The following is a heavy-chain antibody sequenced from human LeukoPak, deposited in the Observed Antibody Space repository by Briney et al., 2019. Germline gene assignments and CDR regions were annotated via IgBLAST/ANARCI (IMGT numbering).Heavy chain of an antibody. V-gene: IGHV6-1*01. J-gene: IGHJ4*02. CDR1: GDSVSNNIAT. CDR2: TYYRSRWGN. Sequence: SQTLSLTCAISGDSVSNNIATWNWVRQSPSRGLEWLGRTYYRSRWGNDYAISVKGRITINPDTSRNQSSLQLNSVTPEDTAVYYCVRDSDDYYWALDFWGQGTPVTVSS. D-gene: IGHD3-10*01. CDR3: VRDSDDYYWALDF.